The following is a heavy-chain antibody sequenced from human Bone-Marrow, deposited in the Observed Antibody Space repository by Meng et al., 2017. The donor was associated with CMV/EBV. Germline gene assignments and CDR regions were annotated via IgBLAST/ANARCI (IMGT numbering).Heavy chain of an antibody. J-gene: IGHJ4*02. V-gene: IGHV3-23*03. Sequence: GESLKISCAASGFPLRNYAMSWVRQAPGKGLECVSITHAGDGGAHYADSVKGRFTISRDNSKNTLYLQMNTVTAEDTAIYYCAHETGTRGFDNWGQGTLVTVSS. CDR2: THAGDGGA. D-gene: IGHD1-1*01. CDR3: AHETGTRGFDN. CDR1: GFPLRNYA.